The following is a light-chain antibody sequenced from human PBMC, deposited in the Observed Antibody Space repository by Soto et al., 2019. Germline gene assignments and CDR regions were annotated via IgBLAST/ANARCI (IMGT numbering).Light chain of an antibody. CDR1: QSVSSN. CDR3: QQYNNWLRGT. J-gene: IGKJ2*01. CDR2: GAS. Sequence: EIVMTQSPATLSVSPGERANLSCRASQSVSSNLAWYQQKPGQAPRLLIYGASTRATGIPARFSGSGSGTEFTLIISSLQSEDFAVYYCQQYNNWLRGTFGQGTKLEIK. V-gene: IGKV3-15*01.